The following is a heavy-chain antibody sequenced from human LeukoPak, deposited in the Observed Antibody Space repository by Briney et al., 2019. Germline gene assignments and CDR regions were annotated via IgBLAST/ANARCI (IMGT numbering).Heavy chain of an antibody. J-gene: IGHJ4*02. Sequence: QPGGSLRLSCAASGFTFSDYSINWARQAPGKGLEWVSGINWNGGSTGYADSVKGRFTISRDNAKNSLYLQMNSLRAEDTALYYCARDLSYYYGSGIDYWGQGTLVTVSS. D-gene: IGHD3-10*01. CDR3: ARDLSYYYGSGIDY. V-gene: IGHV3-20*04. CDR1: GFTFSDYS. CDR2: INWNGGST.